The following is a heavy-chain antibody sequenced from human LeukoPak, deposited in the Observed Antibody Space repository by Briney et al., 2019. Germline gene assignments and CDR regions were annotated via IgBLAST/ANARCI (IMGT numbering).Heavy chain of an antibody. CDR3: TRHTMDV. CDR1: GFTFSVSA. Sequence: GGSLRLSCAASGFTFSVSAMHWVRQASGKGLEWVGRIRSKANNYATEYDASVKGRFTISRDDSKNTAYLQMNSLRAEDTAVYYCTRHTMDVWGQGTTVTVSS. J-gene: IGHJ6*01. CDR2: IRSKANNYAT. V-gene: IGHV3-73*01.